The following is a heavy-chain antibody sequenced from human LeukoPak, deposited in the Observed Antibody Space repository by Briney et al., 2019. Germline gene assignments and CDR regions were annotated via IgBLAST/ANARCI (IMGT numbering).Heavy chain of an antibody. CDR2: ISGSAGST. CDR1: RFTFSSYA. CDR3: SKKGQNEDYGKPD. Sequence: GGSLRLSCAASRFTFSSYAMSWVRQAPGKGLEWVSTISGSAGSTYYADSVKGRFTISRDNSKNTLFLQMNSLRAEDTAVYYCSKKGQNEDYGKPDWGQGTLVTVSS. V-gene: IGHV3-23*01. D-gene: IGHD4-17*01. J-gene: IGHJ4*02.